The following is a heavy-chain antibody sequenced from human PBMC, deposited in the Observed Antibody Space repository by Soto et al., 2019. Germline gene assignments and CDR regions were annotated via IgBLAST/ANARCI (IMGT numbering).Heavy chain of an antibody. CDR3: ARGFEGPNSSGWYFGLPTPKYYFDY. Sequence: SETLSLTCTVSGGSISSSSYYWGWIRQPPGKGLEWIGSIYYSGSTYYNPSLKSRVTISVDTSKNQFSLKLSSVTAADTAVYYCARGFEGPNSSGWYFGLPTPKYYFDYWGQGTLVTVSS. CDR2: IYYSGST. J-gene: IGHJ4*02. V-gene: IGHV4-39*01. CDR1: GGSISSSSYY. D-gene: IGHD6-19*01.